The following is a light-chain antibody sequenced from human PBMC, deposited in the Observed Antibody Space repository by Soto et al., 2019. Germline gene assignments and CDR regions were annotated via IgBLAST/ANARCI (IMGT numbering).Light chain of an antibody. Sequence: QSALTQPASVSGSPGQSISISCTGTSSDIGAYDYVSWYQQHPDKAPKLIIYEVTKRPSGVSTRFSGSKSGNTASLTISGLQAEDVGDYYCGSHTSGSTRVFGTGTKVTVL. V-gene: IGLV2-14*01. J-gene: IGLJ1*01. CDR1: SSDIGAYDY. CDR3: GSHTSGSTRV. CDR2: EVT.